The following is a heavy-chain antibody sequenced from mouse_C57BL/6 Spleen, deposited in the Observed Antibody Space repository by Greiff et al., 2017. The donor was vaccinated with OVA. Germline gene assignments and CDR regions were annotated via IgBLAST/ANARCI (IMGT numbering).Heavy chain of an antibody. CDR3: ARSYDGYSTWFAY. CDR1: GYSFTSYY. D-gene: IGHD2-3*01. V-gene: IGHV1-66*01. CDR2: IYPGSGNT. Sequence: QVQLQQSGPELVKPGASVKISCKASGYSFTSYYIHWVKQRPGQGLEWIGWIYPGSGNTKYNEKFKGKATLTADTSSSTAYMQLSSLTSEDSAVYYCARSYDGYSTWFAYWGQGTLVTVSA. J-gene: IGHJ3*01.